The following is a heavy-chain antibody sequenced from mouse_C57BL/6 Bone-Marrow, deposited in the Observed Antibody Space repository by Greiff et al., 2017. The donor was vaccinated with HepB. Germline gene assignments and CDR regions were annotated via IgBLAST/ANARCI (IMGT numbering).Heavy chain of an antibody. V-gene: IGHV5-9-1*02. CDR2: ISSGGDYI. CDR1: GFTFSSYA. D-gene: IGHD1-1*01. CDR3: TRDRGYYGSRRAWFAY. Sequence: EVKLQESGEGLVKPGGSLKLSCAASGFTFSSYAMSWVRQTPEKRLEWVAYISSGGDYIYYADTVKGRFTISRDNARNTLYLQMSSLKSEDTAMYYCTRDRGYYGSRRAWFAYWGQGTLVTVSA. J-gene: IGHJ3*01.